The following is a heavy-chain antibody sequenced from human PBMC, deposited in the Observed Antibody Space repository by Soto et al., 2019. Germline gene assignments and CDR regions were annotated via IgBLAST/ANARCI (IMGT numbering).Heavy chain of an antibody. D-gene: IGHD1-7*01. CDR3: ERESKDWNYGYYYYGMDV. V-gene: IGHV1-18*01. CDR2: ISAYNGNT. J-gene: IGHJ6*02. CDR1: GYTFTSYG. Sequence: GASVKVSCKASGYTFTSYGISWVRQAPGQGLERMGWISAYNGNTNYAQKLQGRVTMTTDTSTSTAYMELRSLRSDDTPVYYCERESKDWNYGYYYYGMDVWGQGTTVTVS.